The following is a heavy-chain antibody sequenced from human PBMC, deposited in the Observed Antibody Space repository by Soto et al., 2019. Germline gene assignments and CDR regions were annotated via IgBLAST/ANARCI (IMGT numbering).Heavy chain of an antibody. D-gene: IGHD2-2*02. CDR2: INPNSGGT. J-gene: IGHJ6*02. CDR1: GYTFSGYY. CDR3: ARSLTEGYCTITGCYTRPLYGMDV. Sequence: ASVKVSCKASGYTFSGYYIHWLRQAPGQGLEWMGWINPNSGGTNYAQKFQGRATVTRDTPTSTAYMELSRLTSDDTAVYYCARSLTEGYCTITGCYTRPLYGMDVWGQGTTVTVSS. V-gene: IGHV1-2*02.